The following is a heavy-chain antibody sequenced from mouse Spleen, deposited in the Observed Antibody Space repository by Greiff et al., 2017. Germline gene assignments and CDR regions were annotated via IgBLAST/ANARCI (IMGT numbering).Heavy chain of an antibody. CDR3: AKSFITTHAMDY. D-gene: IGHD1-2*01. V-gene: IGHV5-17*01. CDR1: GFTFSDYG. J-gene: IGHJ4*01. Sequence: DVKLVESGGGLVKPGGSLKLSCAASGFTFSDYGMHWVRQAPEKGLEWVAYISSGSSTIYYADTVKGRFTISRDNAKNTLFLQMTSLRSEDTAMYYCAKSFITTHAMDYWGQGTSVTVSS. CDR2: ISSGSSTI.